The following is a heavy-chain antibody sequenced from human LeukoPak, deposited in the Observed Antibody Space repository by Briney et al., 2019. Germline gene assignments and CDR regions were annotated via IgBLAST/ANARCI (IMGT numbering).Heavy chain of an antibody. CDR3: ASEIYDILTGSPPNWFDP. Sequence: KPSETLSLTCTVSGCSISSSSYYWGWIRQPPGKGLEWLGSIYYSGSTYYNPSLKSRVTISVDTSKNQFSLKLSSVTAADTAVYYCASEIYDILTGSPPNWFDPWGQGTLVTVSS. CDR2: IYYSGST. CDR1: GCSISSSSYY. V-gene: IGHV4-39*07. J-gene: IGHJ5*02. D-gene: IGHD3-9*01.